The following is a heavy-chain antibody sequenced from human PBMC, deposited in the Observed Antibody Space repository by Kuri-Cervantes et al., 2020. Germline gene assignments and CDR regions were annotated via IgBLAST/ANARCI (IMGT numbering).Heavy chain of an antibody. CDR2: IKSNPDGGTT. CDR3: AKDLGYCSGGSCYHARYYYGMDV. CDR1: GFIYSNAY. V-gene: IGHV3-15*01. D-gene: IGHD2-15*01. J-gene: IGHJ6*02. Sequence: GESLKISCAASGFIYSNAYMSWVRQAPGKGLEWVGRIKSNPDGGTTDYVVPVKGRFTISRDDSKNTLYLQMNSLRAEDTAVYYCAKDLGYCSGGSCYHARYYYGMDVWGQGTTVTVSS.